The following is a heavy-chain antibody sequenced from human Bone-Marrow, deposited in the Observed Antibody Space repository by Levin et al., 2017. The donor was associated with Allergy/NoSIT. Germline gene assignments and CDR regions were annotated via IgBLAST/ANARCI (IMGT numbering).Heavy chain of an antibody. V-gene: IGHV3-33*01. CDR3: ARESELGSSWTVGWFDP. D-gene: IGHD6-13*01. J-gene: IGHJ5*02. CDR1: GFTFSSYG. Sequence: GGSLRLSCAASGFTFSSYGMHWVRQAPGKGLEWVAVIWYDGSNKYYADSVKGRFTISRDNSKNTLYLQMNSLRAEDTAVYYCARESELGSSWTVGWFDPWGQGTLVTVSS. CDR2: IWYDGSNK.